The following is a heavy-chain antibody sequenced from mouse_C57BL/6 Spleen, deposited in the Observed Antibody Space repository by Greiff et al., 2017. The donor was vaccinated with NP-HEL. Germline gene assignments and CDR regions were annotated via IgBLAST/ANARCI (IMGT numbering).Heavy chain of an antibody. D-gene: IGHD1-1*01. CDR3: ARTRSTVFDY. J-gene: IGHJ2*01. Sequence: VQLQQPGAELVMPGASVKLSCKASGYTFTSYWMHWVKQRPGQGLEWIGEIDPSDSYTNYNQKFKGKSTLTVDKSSSTAYMQLSSLTSEDSAVYYCARTRSTVFDYWGQGTTLTVSS. CDR1: GYTFTSYW. CDR2: IDPSDSYT. V-gene: IGHV1-69*01.